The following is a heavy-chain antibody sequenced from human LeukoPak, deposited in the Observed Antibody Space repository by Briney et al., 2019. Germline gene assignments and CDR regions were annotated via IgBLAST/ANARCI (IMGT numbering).Heavy chain of an antibody. D-gene: IGHD2-15*01. V-gene: IGHV3-7*01. CDR3: GKDNGYCSGGSCYFIDY. CDR1: GFTFSNYW. J-gene: IGHJ4*02. Sequence: GGSLRLSCAASGFTFSNYWMSWVRQAPGKGLEWVANIKQDGSEKYYVNSVKGRFTISRDNAKNSLYLQMNSLRAEDTAVYYCGKDNGYCSGGSCYFIDYWGQGTLVTVSS. CDR2: IKQDGSEK.